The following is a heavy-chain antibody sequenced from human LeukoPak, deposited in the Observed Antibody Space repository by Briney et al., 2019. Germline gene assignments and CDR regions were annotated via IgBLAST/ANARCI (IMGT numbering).Heavy chain of an antibody. D-gene: IGHD5-18*01. CDR3: ARGDVDTAMVTGY. V-gene: IGHV1-46*01. J-gene: IGHJ4*02. CDR1: GYTFTSYY. CDR2: INPSGGST. Sequence: GASVKVSCKASGYTFTSYYVHWVRQAPGEGLEWMGIINPSGGSTIYAQKFQGRVTMTRDTSISTAYMELSRLRSDDTAVYYCARGDVDTAMVTGYWGQGTLVTVSS.